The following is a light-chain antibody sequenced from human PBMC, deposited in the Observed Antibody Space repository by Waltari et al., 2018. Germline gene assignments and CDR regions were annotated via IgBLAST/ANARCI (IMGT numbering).Light chain of an antibody. CDR1: SSDVGSYNL. V-gene: IGLV2-23*02. CDR2: EVN. CDR3: CSYAGSNTVL. Sequence: QSALTQPASVSGSPEQSITISCTGTSSDVGSYNLVSWYQQHPGKAPKLMISEVNERPSGVSIRFSVSKSGNTASLTISGLQAEDETDYYCCSYAGSNTVLFGGGTKLTVL. J-gene: IGLJ2*01.